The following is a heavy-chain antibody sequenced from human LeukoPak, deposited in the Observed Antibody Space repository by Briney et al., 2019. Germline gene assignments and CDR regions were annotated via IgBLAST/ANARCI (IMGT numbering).Heavy chain of an antibody. Sequence: GGSLRLSCAASGFICCGYWMSWVRQAPGRGLEWVANTNPDGSIKYYVDSVNGRFTISRDNAKNSLYLQMNSLRAEDTAVYYCAVATIKDYFDYWGQGTLVTVSS. J-gene: IGHJ4*02. CDR1: GFICCGYW. D-gene: IGHD5-24*01. V-gene: IGHV3-7*01. CDR2: TNPDGSIK. CDR3: AVATIKDYFDY.